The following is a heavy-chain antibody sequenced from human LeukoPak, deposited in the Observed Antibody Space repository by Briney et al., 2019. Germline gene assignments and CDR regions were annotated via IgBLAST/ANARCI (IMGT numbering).Heavy chain of an antibody. CDR1: GFTISSNY. CDR2: IFSSGDT. J-gene: IGHJ3*02. V-gene: IGHV3-53*01. Sequence: GGSLRLSCAASGFTISSNYMNWVCQAPGKGLEWVSVIFSSGDTYYADSVKGRFTISRDTSKNTLYLQMNSLRVDDTAVYYCARDPAPATGAFDIWGQGTMVIIS. D-gene: IGHD1-1*01. CDR3: ARDPAPATGAFDI.